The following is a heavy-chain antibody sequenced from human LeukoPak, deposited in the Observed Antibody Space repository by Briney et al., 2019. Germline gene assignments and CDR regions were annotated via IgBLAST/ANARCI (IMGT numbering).Heavy chain of an antibody. CDR2: MNPNSGNT. D-gene: IGHD3-3*01. CDR3: ARAEYKTSYDFWSGYYRSGDYYYYGMDV. CDR1: GYTFTSYD. V-gene: IGHV1-8*01. Sequence: GASVKVSCKASGYTFTSYDINWVQQATGQGLEWMGWMNPNSGNTGYAQKFQGRVTMTRNTSISTAYMELSSLRSEDTAVYYCARAEYKTSYDFWSGYYRSGDYYYYGMDVWGQGTTVTVSS. J-gene: IGHJ6*02.